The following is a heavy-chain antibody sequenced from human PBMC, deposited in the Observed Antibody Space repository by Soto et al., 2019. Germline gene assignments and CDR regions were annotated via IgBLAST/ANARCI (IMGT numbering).Heavy chain of an antibody. Sequence: QVQLVESGGGVVQPGRSLRLSCAASRFIFSDYAMHWVRQAPGKGLEWVAVISYGGDNKYHAESVRGRFAISRDNLKNTLYLQMNSLNPEDTAVYHCAKARHSTSWYGVEADFWGQGTLVTVSS. J-gene: IGHJ4*02. CDR2: ISYGGDNK. CDR3: AKARHSTSWYGVEADF. D-gene: IGHD6-13*01. V-gene: IGHV3-30*09. CDR1: RFIFSDYA.